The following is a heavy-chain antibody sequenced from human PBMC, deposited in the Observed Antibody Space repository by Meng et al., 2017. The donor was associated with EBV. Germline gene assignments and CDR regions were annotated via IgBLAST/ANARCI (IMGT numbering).Heavy chain of an antibody. CDR1: GGPFRNYA. CDR3: ASESGRGYTPDY. CDR2: FLPTLGAP. J-gene: IGHJ4*02. D-gene: IGHD3-10*01. V-gene: IGHV1-69*01. Sequence: QVQLVQSGAEVKKPGSSVKSSCKTSGGPFRNYAISWVRQAPGQGLEWLGGFLPTLGAPNYAQKFHGRVSITADESTSTHYMDLRSLRSEDTAVYYCASESGRGYTPDYWGQGTLVTVS.